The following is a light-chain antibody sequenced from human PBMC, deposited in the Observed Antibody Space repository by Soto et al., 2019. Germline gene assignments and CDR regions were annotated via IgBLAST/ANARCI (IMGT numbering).Light chain of an antibody. CDR3: QQYGSSPWT. V-gene: IGKV3-20*01. CDR1: QSVSSSY. J-gene: IGKJ1*01. Sequence: EIVLTQSPGTLSLSAGERATLSCRASQSVSSSYLAWYQQKPGQAPRPLIYGASSRAIGIPDRFSGSGSGTDFTLTISRLEPDDFAVYYCQQYGSSPWTFGQGTKVEIK. CDR2: GAS.